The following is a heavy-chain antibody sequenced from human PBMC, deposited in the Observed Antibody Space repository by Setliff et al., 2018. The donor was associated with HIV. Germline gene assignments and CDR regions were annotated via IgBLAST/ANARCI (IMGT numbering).Heavy chain of an antibody. CDR2: IYPGDSDV. D-gene: IGHD2-15*01. CDR1: GYTFTNHW. J-gene: IGHJ4*02. Sequence: GESLKISCQASGYTFTNHWIGWVRQMPGEGLEWMAIIYPGDSDVRYNPSFQGQVTVSVDKSINTAYLQWSSLKASDTATYYCAREHRLCSGERCVLPDYWGQGTLVTVPQ. V-gene: IGHV5-51*01. CDR3: AREHRLCSGERCVLPDY.